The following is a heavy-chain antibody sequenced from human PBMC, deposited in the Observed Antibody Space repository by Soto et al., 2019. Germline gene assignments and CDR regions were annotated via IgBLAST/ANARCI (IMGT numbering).Heavy chain of an antibody. Sequence: SLRLSCEASGLTVTGKKYVAWVRQAPGKGLEWVSGVYDTDGIYYADSVKGRFTSSRDNSKTIVYLEMNSLTPDDTAVYYCATWRLREHAYDIWGLGTTVTVSS. J-gene: IGHJ3*02. CDR3: ATWRLREHAYDI. CDR2: VYDTDGI. CDR1: GLTVTGKKY. V-gene: IGHV3-53*01. D-gene: IGHD4-17*01.